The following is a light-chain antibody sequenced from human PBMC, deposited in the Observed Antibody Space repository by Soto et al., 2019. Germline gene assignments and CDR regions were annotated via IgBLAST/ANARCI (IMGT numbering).Light chain of an antibody. J-gene: IGKJ2*01. Sequence: DIQMTQSPSSLSASVGDRVSITCRASQSISTYVNWYQQKAGKAPQVLISAASRLQSGVPPRVSGSGSGTDFTLTISGLQPEDFGTYYCQQSYSTPLFTFGLGTKVEIK. CDR1: QSISTY. CDR2: AAS. V-gene: IGKV1-39*01. CDR3: QQSYSTPLFT.